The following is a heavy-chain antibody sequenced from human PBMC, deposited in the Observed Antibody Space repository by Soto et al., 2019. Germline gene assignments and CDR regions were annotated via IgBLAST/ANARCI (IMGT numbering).Heavy chain of an antibody. V-gene: IGHV3-53*01. D-gene: IGHD4-17*01. CDR2: IYSGGST. CDR3: ARARGGDDDYGDFYYYYGMDV. CDR1: GFTVSSNY. J-gene: IGHJ6*02. Sequence: GGSLRLSCAASGFTVSSNYMSWVRQSPGKGLEWVSVIYSGGSTYYADSVKGRFTISRDNSKNTLYLQMNSLRAEDTAVYYCARARGGDDDYGDFYYYYGMDVWGQGTTVTVSS.